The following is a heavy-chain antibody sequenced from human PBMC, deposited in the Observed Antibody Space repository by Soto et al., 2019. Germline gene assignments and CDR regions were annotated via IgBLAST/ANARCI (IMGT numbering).Heavy chain of an antibody. CDR2: IYWDDAN. J-gene: IGHJ5*02. D-gene: IGHD4-4*01. CDR1: GFSLSNSGVG. Sequence: QIPLKTSGPTLAKPTRTVTLSCTFSGFSLSNSGVGVGPIRQSPVKALDWLALIYWDDANRYSPSLKSRLTITKDTSKEQGVLTLTYWESVGTATYYCARNFNSDYEGNWLDPWGQGALVTVSS. CDR3: ARNFNSDYEGNWLDP. V-gene: IGHV2-5*02.